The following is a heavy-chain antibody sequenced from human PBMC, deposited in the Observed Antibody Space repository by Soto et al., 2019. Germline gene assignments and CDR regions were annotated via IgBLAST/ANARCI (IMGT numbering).Heavy chain of an antibody. J-gene: IGHJ4*02. V-gene: IGHV3-74*01. D-gene: IGHD1-26*01. CDR1: GFTFSNSW. CDR2: INSDGSSI. Sequence: EVQLVESGGGLVQPGGSLRLSFAASGFTFSNSWMYWVRQAPGKGPAWVSRINSDGSSITYADSVKGRFTVSRDNAKKTLFLQMNGLRAEDTAVYFCVRGYHYFDNCGQGTLVTVSS. CDR3: VRGYHYFDN.